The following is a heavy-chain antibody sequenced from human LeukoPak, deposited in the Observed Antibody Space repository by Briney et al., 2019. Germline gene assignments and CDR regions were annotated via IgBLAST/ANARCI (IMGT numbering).Heavy chain of an antibody. CDR1: GGSFSSGSYY. Sequence: SETLSLTCTVSGGSFSSGSYYWIWIRQPPGKGLEWIGYIYYSGSTNYNPSLKSRVTISVDTSKNQFSLKLSSVTAADTAVYYCASSEWIQLWSPPYFDYWGQGTLVTVSS. J-gene: IGHJ4*02. CDR3: ASSEWIQLWSPPYFDY. V-gene: IGHV4-61*01. D-gene: IGHD5-18*01. CDR2: IYYSGST.